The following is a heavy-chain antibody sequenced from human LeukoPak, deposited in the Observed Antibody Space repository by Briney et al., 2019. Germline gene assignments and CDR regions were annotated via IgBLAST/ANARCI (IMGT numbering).Heavy chain of an antibody. D-gene: IGHD6-13*01. CDR1: GYTITSDYY. J-gene: IGHJ4*02. CDR3: ARSKGSSWYFDY. CDR2: NFHSGST. V-gene: IGHV4-38-2*01. Sequence: SDTLTVTCAASGYTITSDYYQGWLQPPPGKALEWIGSNFHSGSTYYNPNLMSRVTISVDTSKNQVSLRLSSVTAADTAVYYCARSKGSSWYFDYWGQGTLVPVSS.